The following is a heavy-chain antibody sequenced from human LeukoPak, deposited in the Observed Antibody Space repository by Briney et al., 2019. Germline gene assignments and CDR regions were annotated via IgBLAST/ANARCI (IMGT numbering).Heavy chain of an antibody. V-gene: IGHV3-7*01. CDR3: ARPAYTAAYDL. CDR1: GFIFSTYW. J-gene: IGHJ3*01. Sequence: PGGSLRLSCAASGFIFSTYWMTWVRQAPGKGLEWVANMKGDGSEIHYVESVKGRFTISRDNAKNSLYLQMNSLRPEDTALYYCARPAYTAAYDLWGQGTMVTVSS. D-gene: IGHD3-16*01. CDR2: MKGDGSEI.